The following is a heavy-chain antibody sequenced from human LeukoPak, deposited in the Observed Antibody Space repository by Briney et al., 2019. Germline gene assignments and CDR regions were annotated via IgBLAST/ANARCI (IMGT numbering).Heavy chain of an antibody. CDR2: ISGRSRTI. Sequence: GGSLRLSCVGSGFLFSGHYMNWVRQAPGKGLEWVSYISGRSRTIYYADSVKGRFTISRDNAKKSLYLQMNSLRAEDTAVYYCARDSAYASDIWGQGTMVTVSS. D-gene: IGHD3-10*01. J-gene: IGHJ3*02. CDR3: ARDSAYASDI. CDR1: GFLFSGHY. V-gene: IGHV3-48*01.